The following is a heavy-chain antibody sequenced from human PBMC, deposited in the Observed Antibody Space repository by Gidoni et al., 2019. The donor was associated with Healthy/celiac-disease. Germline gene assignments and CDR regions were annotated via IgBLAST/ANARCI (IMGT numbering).Heavy chain of an antibody. J-gene: IGHJ4*02. Sequence: QVQLQESGPGLVKPSETLSLTCAVSGSSISSGYYWGWIRQPPGKGLEWIGSIYHSGSTYYNPSLKSRVTISVDTSKNQFSLKLSSVTAADTAVYYCARADSSTLYYFDYWGQGTLVTVSS. CDR3: ARADSSTLYYFDY. V-gene: IGHV4-38-2*01. D-gene: IGHD6-13*01. CDR1: GSSISSGYY. CDR2: IYHSGST.